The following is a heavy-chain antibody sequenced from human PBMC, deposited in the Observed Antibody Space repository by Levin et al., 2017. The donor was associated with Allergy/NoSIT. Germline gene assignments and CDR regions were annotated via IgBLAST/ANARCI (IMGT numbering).Heavy chain of an antibody. Sequence: GESLKISCAASGFTFSRYGMHWVRQAPGKGLEWVAVISSDGRIQHYADSVKGRFTISRDNSKNTVFLQMNSLRTEDTAVYYCAKEYDDSAYYINAVYWGQGTLVTVSS. V-gene: IGHV3-30*18. J-gene: IGHJ4*02. CDR3: AKEYDDSAYYINAVY. D-gene: IGHD3-22*01. CDR1: GFTFSRYG. CDR2: ISSDGRIQ.